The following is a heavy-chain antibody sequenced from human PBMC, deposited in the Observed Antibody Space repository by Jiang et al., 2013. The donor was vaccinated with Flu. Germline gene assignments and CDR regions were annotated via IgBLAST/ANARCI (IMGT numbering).Heavy chain of an antibody. CDR2: ISVYNDNT. D-gene: IGHD1-26*01. CDR3: ARVTGGAAHGYYFDP. CDR1: TFMSYG. Sequence: TFMSYGISWVRQAPGQGPEWMGWISVYNDNTIYSQHLQGRVTVTTDTSTSTAYLELRSLRFDDTAVYYCARVTGGAAHGYYFDPWGQGTLVTVSS. J-gene: IGHJ5*02. V-gene: IGHV1-18*01.